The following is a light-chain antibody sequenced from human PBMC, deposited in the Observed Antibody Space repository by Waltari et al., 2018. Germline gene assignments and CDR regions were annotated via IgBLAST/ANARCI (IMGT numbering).Light chain of an antibody. J-gene: IGKJ2*01. V-gene: IGKV4-1*01. CDR2: WAS. CDR1: QTILFNSTNRNY. Sequence: DIGMTQSPDSLAVSLGERATINCKSSQTILFNSTNRNYLAWYQQKAGRPPKVVIYWASTRESGVPDRFSGSGSGTDFTLTISNLQAEDVAVYYCQQYYSSPYTFG. CDR3: QQYYSSPYT.